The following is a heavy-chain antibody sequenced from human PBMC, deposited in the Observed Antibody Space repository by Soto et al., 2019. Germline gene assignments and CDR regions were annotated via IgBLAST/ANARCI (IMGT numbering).Heavy chain of an antibody. J-gene: IGHJ3*02. CDR3: AADVTAMTLGDDAFDI. V-gene: IGHV1-2*04. D-gene: IGHD5-18*01. CDR2: INPNSGGT. Sequence: GASVKVSCKASGYTFTGYYMHWVRQAPGQGLEWMGWINPNSGGTNYAQKFQGWVTMTRDTSISTAYMELSSLRSEDTAVYYCAADVTAMTLGDDAFDIWGQGTMVTVSS. CDR1: GYTFTGYY.